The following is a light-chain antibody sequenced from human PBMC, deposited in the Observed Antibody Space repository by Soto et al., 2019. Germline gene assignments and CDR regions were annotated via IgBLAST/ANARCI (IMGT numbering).Light chain of an antibody. CDR3: HSYTTSTVYV. J-gene: IGLJ1*01. Sequence: QTALTQPASVYGSPGQSITISCTGTSGDVGAYNYVSWYQQHPGKAPRLMIYDVSNRPSGVSDRFSGSKSGNSASLTISGLQAEDEADYYCHSYTTSTVYVFGTGTKVTVL. CDR2: DVS. V-gene: IGLV2-14*01. CDR1: SGDVGAYNY.